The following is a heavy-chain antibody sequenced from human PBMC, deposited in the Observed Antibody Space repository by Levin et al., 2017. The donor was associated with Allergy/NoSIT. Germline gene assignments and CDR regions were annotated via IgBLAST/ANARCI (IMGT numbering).Heavy chain of an antibody. CDR1: GYTFTSYG. CDR3: ARAVVVVVAATRAWFDP. Sequence: GASVKVSCKASGYTFTSYGISWVRQAPGQGLEWMGWISAYNGNTNYAQKLQGRVTMTTDTSTSTAYMELRSLRSDDTAVYYCARAVVVVVAATRAWFDPWGQGTLVTVSS. CDR2: ISAYNGNT. V-gene: IGHV1-18*01. D-gene: IGHD2-15*01. J-gene: IGHJ5*02.